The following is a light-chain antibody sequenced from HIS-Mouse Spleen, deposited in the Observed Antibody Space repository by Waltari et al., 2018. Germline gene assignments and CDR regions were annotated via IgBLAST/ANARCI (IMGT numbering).Light chain of an antibody. J-gene: IGLJ2*01. V-gene: IGLV2-14*03. CDR1: SSDVGGYNY. Sequence: QSALTQPRSVSGSPGQSVTISCTGTSSDVGGYNYVPWYQQHPGKAPKLMIYDGSNRPSGVSDRLSGSKSGNTASLTISGLQAEDEADYYCSSYTSSSTLVFGGGTKLTVL. CDR2: DGS. CDR3: SSYTSSSTLV.